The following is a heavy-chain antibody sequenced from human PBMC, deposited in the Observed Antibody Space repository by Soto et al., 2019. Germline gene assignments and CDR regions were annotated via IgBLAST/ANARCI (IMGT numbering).Heavy chain of an antibody. CDR1: GYTFTNYD. CDR3: ARFVRHQLPTIDY. Sequence: ASVKVSCKXSGYTFTNYDINWVRQATGQGLEWLGWMNPTSGYTGYAQKFQGRVTMTGDTSISTAYMELSSLTSADTAVYYCARFVRHQLPTIDYWGQGALVTV. D-gene: IGHD1-26*01. V-gene: IGHV1-8*01. CDR2: MNPTSGYT. J-gene: IGHJ4*02.